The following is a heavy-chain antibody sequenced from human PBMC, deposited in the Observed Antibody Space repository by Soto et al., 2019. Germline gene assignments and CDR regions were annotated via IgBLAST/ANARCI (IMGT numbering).Heavy chain of an antibody. J-gene: IGHJ6*02. Sequence: SQTLSLTCAISGDSVSSNSAAWNWIRQSPSRGLEWLGRTYYRSKWYNDYAVSVKSRITINPDTSKNQFSLQLNSVTPEDTAVYYCARDWKDYDISGLMRLDYYYGIDVCSQGTTVTVSS. D-gene: IGHD3-22*01. CDR2: TYYRSKWYN. V-gene: IGHV6-1*01. CDR1: GDSVSSNSAA. CDR3: ARDWKDYDISGLMRLDYYYGIDV.